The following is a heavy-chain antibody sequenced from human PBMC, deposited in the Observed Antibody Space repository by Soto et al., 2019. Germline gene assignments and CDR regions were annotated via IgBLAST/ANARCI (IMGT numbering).Heavy chain of an antibody. CDR3: TTDRRDFWSGYDAFDI. D-gene: IGHD3-3*01. Sequence: GGSLRLSCAASGFTFSNAWMSWVRQAPGKGLEWVGRIKSKTDGGTTDYAAPVKGRFTISRDDSKNTLYLQMNSLKTEDTAVYYCTTDRRDFWSGYDAFDIWGQGTMVTVSS. J-gene: IGHJ3*02. CDR2: IKSKTDGGTT. CDR1: GFTFSNAW. V-gene: IGHV3-15*01.